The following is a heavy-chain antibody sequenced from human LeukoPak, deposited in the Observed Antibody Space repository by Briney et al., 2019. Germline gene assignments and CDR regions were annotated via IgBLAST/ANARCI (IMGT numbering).Heavy chain of an antibody. V-gene: IGHV1-3*01. CDR1: GYTFTSYA. D-gene: IGHD3-22*01. Sequence: ASVKVSCKASGYTFTSYAMHWVRQAPGQRLEWMGWTNAGNGNTKYSQKFQGRVTITRDTSASTAYMELSSLRSEDTAVYYCARGLNYYDSSGYYDHDYWGQGTLVTVSS. CDR3: ARGLNYYDSSGYYDHDY. CDR2: TNAGNGNT. J-gene: IGHJ4*02.